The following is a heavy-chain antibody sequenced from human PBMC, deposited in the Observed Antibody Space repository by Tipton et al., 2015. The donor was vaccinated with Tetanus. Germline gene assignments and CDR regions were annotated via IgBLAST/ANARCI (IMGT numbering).Heavy chain of an antibody. D-gene: IGHD1-26*01. J-gene: IGHJ4*02. CDR3: ARTRRLTDLPNSGSYFDS. CDR2: IHSSGSS. Sequence: TLSLTCTVSGGSISSYYWSWIRQPPGKGPEWIGQIHSSGSSYYNPSLKSRITLSVATSKKQFSLRLTSVSAADTAVYYCARTRRLTDLPNSGSYFDSWGQGIVVTVSS. V-gene: IGHV4-59*12. CDR1: GGSISSYY.